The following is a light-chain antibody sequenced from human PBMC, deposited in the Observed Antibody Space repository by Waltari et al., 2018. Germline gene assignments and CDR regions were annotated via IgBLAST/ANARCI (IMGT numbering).Light chain of an antibody. J-gene: IGKJ1*01. CDR2: GGS. V-gene: IGKV3-20*01. CDR1: QSVSRA. CDR3: QHYLRLPVT. Sequence: EIVLTQSPGTLSLSLGERATDSCRASQSVSRALAWYQQKPGQAPRLLIYGGSTRATGIPDRLSRSGSGTDFSLTISRLEPYDFAVYFCQHYLRLPVTFGQGTTVEI.